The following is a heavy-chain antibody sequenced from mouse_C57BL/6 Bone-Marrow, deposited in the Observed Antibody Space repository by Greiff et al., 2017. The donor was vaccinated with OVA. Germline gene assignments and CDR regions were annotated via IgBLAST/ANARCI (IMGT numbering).Heavy chain of an antibody. CDR1: GFSLTSYG. J-gene: IGHJ2*01. CDR3: ARGGITTVGLDY. CDR2: IWSGGST. D-gene: IGHD1-1*01. V-gene: IGHV2-2*01. Sequence: QVQLQQSGPGLVQPSQSLSITCTVSGFSLTSYGVHWVRQSPGKGLEWLGVIWSGGSTDYTAAFISRLSISKDNSKSQVFFKMNSLQADDTAIYYCARGGITTVGLDYWGQGTTLTVSS.